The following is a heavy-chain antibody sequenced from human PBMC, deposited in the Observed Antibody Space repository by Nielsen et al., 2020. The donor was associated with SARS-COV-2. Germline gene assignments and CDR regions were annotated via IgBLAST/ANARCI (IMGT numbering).Heavy chain of an antibody. CDR2: IHWNGGST. Sequence: ESLKLSCAASAFTFDDSGMNWVRQAPGQWLAWVSGIHWNGGSTGYADSVKGRFTISRDNAKNSLYLQMNSLRAEDTALYHYARVYYDSSGYLNYFDYWGQGTLVTASS. D-gene: IGHD3-22*01. CDR3: ARVYYDSSGYLNYFDY. CDR1: AFTFDDSG. V-gene: IGHV3-20*01. J-gene: IGHJ4*02.